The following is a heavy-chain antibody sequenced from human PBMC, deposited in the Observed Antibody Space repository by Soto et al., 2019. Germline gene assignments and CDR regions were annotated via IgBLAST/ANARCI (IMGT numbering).Heavy chain of an antibody. CDR1: GFTLRKYA. Sequence: LRLSCEASGFTLRKYAMTCVRQAPWKGLEWVSLISANDVGTYYAESVKTRFTISTDQSRNTVYLQMDSLRADDTAIYYCAKAKNDYNWDNRPPFDYWGQGTLVTVSS. CDR3: AKAKNDYNWDNRPPFDY. D-gene: IGHD1-20*01. CDR2: ISANDVGT. V-gene: IGHV3-23*01. J-gene: IGHJ4*02.